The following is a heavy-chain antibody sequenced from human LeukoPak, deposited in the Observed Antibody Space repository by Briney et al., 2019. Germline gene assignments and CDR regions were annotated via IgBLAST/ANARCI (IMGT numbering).Heavy chain of an antibody. D-gene: IGHD6-19*01. J-gene: IGHJ1*01. V-gene: IGHV1-2*02. CDR1: GYTFTDYY. Sequence: ASVNVSFMASGYTFTDYYIHWVRQAPGQGLEWMGWINPSSGGTNYAQKFQGRVTMTRDTSISAAYMEVSRLTSDDTAVFYCAKSLGSAYSRGWYVFQHWGPGTLVTVSS. CDR2: INPSSGGT. CDR3: AKSLGSAYSRGWYVFQH.